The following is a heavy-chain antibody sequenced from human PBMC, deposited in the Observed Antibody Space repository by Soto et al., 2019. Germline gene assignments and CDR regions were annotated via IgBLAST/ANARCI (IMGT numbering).Heavy chain of an antibody. CDR2: IYFQGTT. J-gene: IGHJ5*02. D-gene: IGHD3-16*01. CDR1: GDSISSNY. V-gene: IGHV4-59*01. Sequence: QVQLQESGPGLVKPSETLSLTCNVSGDSISSNYWSWIRQPPGKGLEWVGYIYFQGTTNYNPSLRSRVTILIDMSKTHFSLKMTSVTAADTAVYYCARGGGPFMSTLATYDSWGQGTLVTVSS. CDR3: ARGGGPFMSTLATYDS.